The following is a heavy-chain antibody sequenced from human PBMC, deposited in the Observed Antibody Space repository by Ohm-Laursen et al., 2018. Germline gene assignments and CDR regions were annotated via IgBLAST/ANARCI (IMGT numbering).Heavy chain of an antibody. Sequence: QTLSLTCAFSGASVSSSSAAWHWIRQSPSRGLEWLGRTYYRSKWYNDYAVSVKSRITINPDTSKNQFSLQLNSVTPEDTALFYCAREGNRKYYFDYWGQGSLVTVSS. CDR3: AREGNRKYYFDY. CDR1: GASVSSSSAA. D-gene: IGHD2/OR15-2a*01. CDR2: TYYRSKWYN. V-gene: IGHV6-1*01. J-gene: IGHJ4*02.